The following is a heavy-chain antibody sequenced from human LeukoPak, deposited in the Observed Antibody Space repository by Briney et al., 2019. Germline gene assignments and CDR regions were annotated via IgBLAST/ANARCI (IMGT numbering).Heavy chain of an antibody. CDR2: IIPIFGTA. D-gene: IGHD6-19*01. CDR1: GGTFSSYA. V-gene: IGHV1-69*01. J-gene: IGHJ4*02. Sequence: SVKVSCKASGGTFSSYAISWVRQAPGQGLEWMGGIIPIFGTANYAQKFQGRVTITADESTNTAYMELSSLRSEDTAVYYCARVPGQWPTPYYFDYWGQGTLVTVSS. CDR3: ARVPGQWPTPYYFDY.